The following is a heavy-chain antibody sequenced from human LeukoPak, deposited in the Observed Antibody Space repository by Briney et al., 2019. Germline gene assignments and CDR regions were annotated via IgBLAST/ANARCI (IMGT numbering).Heavy chain of an antibody. CDR2: IYHSGST. CDR1: GYSISSGYY. CDR3: ARPLYYYYYMDV. V-gene: IGHV4-38-2*01. J-gene: IGHJ6*03. Sequence: SETLPLTCAVSGYSISSGYYWGWIRQPPGKGLEWIGSIYHSGSTYYNPSLRSRLTISVDTSKNQFSLKLISVTAADTAVYYCARPLYYYYYMDVWGKGTTVTVSS.